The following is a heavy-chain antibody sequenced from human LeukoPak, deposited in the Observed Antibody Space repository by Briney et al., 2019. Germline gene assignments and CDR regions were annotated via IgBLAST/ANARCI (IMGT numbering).Heavy chain of an antibody. CDR1: GFPFASYV. CDR2: MSGSGGST. Sequence: GGSLRLSCEGSGFPFASYVMSWVRQAPGKGLEWVSTMSGSGGSTYYADSVQGRFTISRDNSKNTLYLQMNSLRAEDTAVYYCATLYGDYNWYFDLWGRGTLVTVSS. J-gene: IGHJ2*01. V-gene: IGHV3-23*01. D-gene: IGHD4-17*01. CDR3: ATLYGDYNWYFDL.